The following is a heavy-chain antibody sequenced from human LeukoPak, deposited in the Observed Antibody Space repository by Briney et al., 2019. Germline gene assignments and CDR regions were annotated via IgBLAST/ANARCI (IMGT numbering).Heavy chain of an antibody. CDR1: GITFSSYG. D-gene: IGHD3-22*01. V-gene: IGHV3-30*18. Sequence: GGSLRLSCAASGITFSSYGMHWVRQAPGKGLEWVAVISYDGSNKYYADSVKGRFTISRDNSKNTLYLQMNSLRGEDTAVYYCAKDVYYYDSSAYSSLDYWGQGTLVTVSS. CDR2: ISYDGSNK. CDR3: AKDVYYYDSSAYSSLDY. J-gene: IGHJ4*02.